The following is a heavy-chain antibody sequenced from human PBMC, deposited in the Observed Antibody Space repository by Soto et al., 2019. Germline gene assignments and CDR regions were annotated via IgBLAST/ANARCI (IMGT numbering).Heavy chain of an antibody. J-gene: IGHJ4*02. D-gene: IGHD3-9*01. V-gene: IGHV3-23*01. CDR1: GFTFSSYA. CDR3: AKDDWLLSQQFDY. CDR2: ISGSGGST. Sequence: EVQLLESGGGLVQPGGSLRLSCAASGFTFSSYAMSWVRQAPGKGLEWVSAISGSGGSTYYADSVKGRFTISRDNSKNTLYLQMNSLRAEDTAVYYSAKDDWLLSQQFDYWGQGTLVTVSS.